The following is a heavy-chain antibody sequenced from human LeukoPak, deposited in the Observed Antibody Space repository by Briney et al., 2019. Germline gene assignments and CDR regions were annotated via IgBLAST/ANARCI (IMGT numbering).Heavy chain of an antibody. D-gene: IGHD6-13*01. J-gene: IGHJ6*02. CDR2: IYYSGST. Sequence: SSETLSLTCTVSGGSISSYYRSWIRQPPGKGLEWIGYIYYSGSTNYNPSLKSRVTISVDTSKNQFSLKLSSVTAADTAVYYCARSGSSSWYFHYYGMDVWGRGTTVTVSS. CDR1: GGSISSYY. V-gene: IGHV4-59*01. CDR3: ARSGSSSWYFHYYGMDV.